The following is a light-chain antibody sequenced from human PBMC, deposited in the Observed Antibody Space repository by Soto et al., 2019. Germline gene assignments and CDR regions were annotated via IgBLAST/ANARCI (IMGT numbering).Light chain of an antibody. V-gene: IGLV2-14*03. CDR1: SSDVGGYNY. CDR3: SSYTTSNTRQIV. J-gene: IGLJ1*01. CDR2: DVS. Sequence: QYVLTQPASVSGSPGQSITISCTGTSSDVGGYNYVSWYQHHPGKAPKLIIFDVSNRPSGVSNPFSGSKSGNTASLTISALQPEDEADYYCSSYTTSNTRQIVFGTGTQLTVL.